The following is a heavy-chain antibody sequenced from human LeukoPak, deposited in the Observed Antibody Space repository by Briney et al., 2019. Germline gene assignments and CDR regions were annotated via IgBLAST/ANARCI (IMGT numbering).Heavy chain of an antibody. J-gene: IGHJ4*02. Sequence: ASVKVSCKASGGTFSSYAISWVRQAPGQGLVLMGGIIPIFGTANYAQKFQGRVTITTDESTSTAYMELSSLRSEDTAVYYCARDTDYGSGSYYGYWGQGTLVTVSS. V-gene: IGHV1-69*05. D-gene: IGHD3-10*01. CDR1: GGTFSSYA. CDR3: ARDTDYGSGSYYGY. CDR2: IIPIFGTA.